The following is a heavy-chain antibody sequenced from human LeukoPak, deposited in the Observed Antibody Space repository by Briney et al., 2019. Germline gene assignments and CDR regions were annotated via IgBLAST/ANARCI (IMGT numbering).Heavy chain of an antibody. CDR2: INPKSGRT. V-gene: IGHV1-2*02. CDR3: ARPPYGGYGEDFEY. Sequence: KVSSKASVYTFTGYYMHWVRQAPGQGLEWMGWINPKSGRTNYAQKFQGRVTMTRDTSISTAYMELSRLRSDDTAVYYCARPPYGGYGEDFEYWGQGTLV. CDR1: VYTFTGYY. D-gene: IGHD5-12*01. J-gene: IGHJ4*02.